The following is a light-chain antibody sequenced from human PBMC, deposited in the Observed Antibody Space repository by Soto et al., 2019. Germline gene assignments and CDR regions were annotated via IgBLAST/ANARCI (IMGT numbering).Light chain of an antibody. CDR3: QQYGSSPGT. Sequence: IVLTQSPGTLSLSPGERATLSCRASQSVGRNYLAWYQQRLGQAPRLLIYSTSSRTTGTPDRFSGSVTGTDFTLTISGLEPEDFAVYYCQQYGSSPGTFGQGTKVEIK. V-gene: IGKV3-20*01. CDR2: STS. CDR1: QSVGRNY. J-gene: IGKJ1*01.